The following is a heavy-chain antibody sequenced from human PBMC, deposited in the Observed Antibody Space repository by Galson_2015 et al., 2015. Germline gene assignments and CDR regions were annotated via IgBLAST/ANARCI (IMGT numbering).Heavy chain of an antibody. D-gene: IGHD6-19*01. Sequence: SVKVSCKASGYTFTSYAMHWVRQAPGQRLEWMGWINAGNGNTKYSQKFQGRVTITRDTSASTAYMELSSLRSEDTAVYYCARNLRSSGWYNPDYYYYGMDVWGQATTVTVAS. V-gene: IGHV1-3*01. J-gene: IGHJ6*02. CDR1: GYTFTSYA. CDR3: ARNLRSSGWYNPDYYYYGMDV. CDR2: INAGNGNT.